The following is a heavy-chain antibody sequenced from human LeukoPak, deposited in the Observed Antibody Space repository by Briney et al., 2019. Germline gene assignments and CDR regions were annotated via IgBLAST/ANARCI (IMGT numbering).Heavy chain of an antibody. J-gene: IGHJ4*02. CDR2: IYYSGST. D-gene: IGHD5-24*01. CDR3: ARDFNLKGLYYFDY. Sequence: SETLSLTCTVSGGSISSSSYYWGWIRQPPGKGLEWIGSIYYSGSTYYNPSLKSRVTISVDTSKNQFSLKLSSVTAADTAVYYCARDFNLKGLYYFDYWGQGTLVTVSS. V-gene: IGHV4-39*02. CDR1: GGSISSSSYY.